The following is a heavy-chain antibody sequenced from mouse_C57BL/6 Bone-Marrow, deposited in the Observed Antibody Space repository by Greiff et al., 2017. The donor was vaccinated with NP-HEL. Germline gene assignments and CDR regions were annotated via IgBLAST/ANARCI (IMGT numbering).Heavy chain of an antibody. CDR3: TRDGYSYFDY. Sequence: EVNVVESGEGLVKPGGSLKLSCAASGFTFSSYAMSWVRQTPEKRLEWVAYISSGGDYIYYADTVKGRFTISRDNARNTLYLQMSSLKSEDTAMYYCTRDGYSYFDYWGQGTTLTVSS. CDR1: GFTFSSYA. J-gene: IGHJ2*01. CDR2: ISSGGDYI. D-gene: IGHD2-3*01. V-gene: IGHV5-9-1*02.